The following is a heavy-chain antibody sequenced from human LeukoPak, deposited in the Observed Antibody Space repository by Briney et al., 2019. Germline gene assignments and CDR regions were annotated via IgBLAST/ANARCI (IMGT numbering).Heavy chain of an antibody. J-gene: IGHJ4*02. CDR2: IIPILGIA. Sequence: SVKVSCKASGGTFSSYAISWVRQAPGQGLEWMGRIIPILGIANYAQKFQGRVTITADKSTSTAYMELSSLRSEDTAVYNCARSSGATGGLGYWGQGTLVTVSS. D-gene: IGHD5-12*01. V-gene: IGHV1-69*04. CDR1: GGTFSSYA. CDR3: ARSSGATGGLGY.